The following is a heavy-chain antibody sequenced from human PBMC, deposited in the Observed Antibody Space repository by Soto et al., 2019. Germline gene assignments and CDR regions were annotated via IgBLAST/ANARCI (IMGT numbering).Heavy chain of an antibody. J-gene: IGHJ3*02. CDR1: GLTFSSYG. Sequence: SGGSRRLSCAASGLTFSSYGMHWVRQAPGKGLAWVAVISYDGSNKYYPDSVKGRFTISRDNSKNTLYLQMNSLRAEDTAVYYCVEAGRCSCGKSDAFDIWRQGTMGTVSS. D-gene: IGHD2-21*01. CDR3: VEAGRCSCGKSDAFDI. V-gene: IGHV3-30*18. CDR2: ISYDGSNK.